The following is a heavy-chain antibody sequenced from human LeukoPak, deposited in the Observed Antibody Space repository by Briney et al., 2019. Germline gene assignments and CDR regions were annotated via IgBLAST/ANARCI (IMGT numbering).Heavy chain of an antibody. CDR2: IKSDGGLT. Sequence: GGSLRLSCAASGFTFSDYWMHWVRQAPGKGLVWVSRIKSDGGLTNYADSVKGRFTISRDNTKNTLYLQLTSLRAEDTAVYYCARDNYYYYMDVWGKGTTVTISS. CDR3: ARDNYYYYMDV. V-gene: IGHV3-74*01. CDR1: GFTFSDYW. J-gene: IGHJ6*03.